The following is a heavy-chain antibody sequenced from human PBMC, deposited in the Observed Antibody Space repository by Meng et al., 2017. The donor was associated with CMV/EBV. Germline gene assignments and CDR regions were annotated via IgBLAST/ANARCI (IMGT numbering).Heavy chain of an antibody. CDR1: GYTFTTYY. D-gene: IGHD2-21*01. V-gene: IGHV1-46*01. J-gene: IGHJ5*02. Sequence: KASGYTFTTYYMHWVRQAPGQGLEWMGIINPSGGSTSYAQKFQGRVTMTRDTSTSTVYMELSSLRSEDTAVYYCARDLGCGGDCYSFPWGQGTLVTVSS. CDR3: ARDLGCGGDCYSFP. CDR2: INPSGGST.